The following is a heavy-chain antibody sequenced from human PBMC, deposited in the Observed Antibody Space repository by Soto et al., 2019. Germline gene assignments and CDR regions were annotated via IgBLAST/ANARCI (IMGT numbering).Heavy chain of an antibody. J-gene: IGHJ6*03. V-gene: IGHV6-1*01. CDR3: AGTTSHQWYYMDV. CDR2: TYYRSRWYN. Sequence: SQTLSVTCVISGDSVSKNSAAWNWIRQSPSRGLEWLGRTYYRSRWYNDYAVSVRSRITVNADTSKNQFSLHLNSVTPEDTAVYYCAGTTSHQWYYMDVWGKGTTVTVSS. D-gene: IGHD1-7*01. CDR1: GDSVSKNSAA.